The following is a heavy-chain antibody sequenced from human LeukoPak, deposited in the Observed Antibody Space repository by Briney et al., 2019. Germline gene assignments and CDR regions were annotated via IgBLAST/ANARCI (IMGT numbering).Heavy chain of an antibody. V-gene: IGHV4-39*07. J-gene: IGHJ6*03. Sequence: SETLSLTCTVSGGSISSSSYYWGWIRQPPGKGLEWIGSIYYSGSTYYNPSLKSRVTISVDTSKNQFSLKLSSVTAADTAVYYCATTKYYDFWSGYYTGDYYYYMDVWGKGTTVTVSS. CDR1: GGSISSSSYY. D-gene: IGHD3-3*01. CDR2: IYYSGST. CDR3: ATTKYYDFWSGYYTGDYYYYMDV.